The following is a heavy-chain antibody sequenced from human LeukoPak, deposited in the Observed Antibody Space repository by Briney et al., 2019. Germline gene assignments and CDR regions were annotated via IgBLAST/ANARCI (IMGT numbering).Heavy chain of an antibody. CDR3: ARVDRDYSGSYEIET. CDR2: IYHSGST. V-gene: IGHV4-4*02. Sequence: PSETLSLTCAVSGVSLSSSNWWSWVRQPPGKGLEWLGEIYHSGSTKYNPSLKRRVTISVDKSKNQFSLKLSSVTAADTAVYYCARVDRDYSGSYEIETWGQGTMVTVSS. CDR1: GVSLSSSNW. D-gene: IGHD1-26*01. J-gene: IGHJ3*02.